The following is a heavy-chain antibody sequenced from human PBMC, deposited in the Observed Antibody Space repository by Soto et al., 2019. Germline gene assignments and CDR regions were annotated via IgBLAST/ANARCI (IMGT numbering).Heavy chain of an antibody. CDR1: GYSISSGYN. Sequence: SETLSLTCAVSGYSISSGYNWGGIRQPPGKGLEWIGSIYHSGRTYYNPSLKSRLTISLDTSKNSFSLKLTSVTAADIALYFCATTSGSCSYWGQGTLVT. CDR2: IYHSGRT. D-gene: IGHD1-26*01. V-gene: IGHV4-38-2*01. J-gene: IGHJ4*02. CDR3: ATTSGSCSY.